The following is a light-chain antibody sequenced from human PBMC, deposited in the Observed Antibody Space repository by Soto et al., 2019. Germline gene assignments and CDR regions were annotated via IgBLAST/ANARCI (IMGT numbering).Light chain of an antibody. J-gene: IGLJ3*02. CDR2: EVN. CDR3: TSRAGHTVL. Sequence: QSALTQPPSASGSPGQPVTISCTGTSSDVGAYNYVSWYQQHPGKAPKLMIYEVNKRPSGVPDRFSGSKSGNTASLTVSGLQAEDEADYYCTSRAGHTVLSGGGTKLTVL. V-gene: IGLV2-8*01. CDR1: SSDVGAYNY.